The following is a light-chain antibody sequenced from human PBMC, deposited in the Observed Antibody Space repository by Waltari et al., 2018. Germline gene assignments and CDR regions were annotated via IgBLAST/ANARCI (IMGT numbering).Light chain of an antibody. CDR3: LQVSSFPVT. CDR2: TAS. J-gene: IGKJ4*01. Sequence: DIQMTQSPSSVSASVGDRVTITCRASQDIGSWLAWYQQKPGKAHNLLIYTASSLESGVPSRFSGSGSGTDFTLTINSLRPEDFANYSCLQVSSFPVTFGGGTKVEV. V-gene: IGKV1-12*01. CDR1: QDIGSW.